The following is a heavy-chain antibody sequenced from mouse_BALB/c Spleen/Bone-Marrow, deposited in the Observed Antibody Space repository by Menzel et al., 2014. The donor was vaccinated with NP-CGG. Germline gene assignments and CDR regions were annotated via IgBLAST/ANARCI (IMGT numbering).Heavy chain of an antibody. CDR1: GYTFTSSW. V-gene: IGHV1S130*01. J-gene: IGHJ2*01. D-gene: IGHD4-1*01. CDR2: IHPNSGNT. CDR3: ARSGFDY. Sequence: QVQLQQSGSVLVRPGASVKLSCKASGYTFTSSWMHWAKQRPGQGLEWIGEIHPNSGNTNYNEKFKGKATLTVDTSSSTAYVDLGGLTSEDSAVYYCARSGFDYRGQGTTLTVSS.